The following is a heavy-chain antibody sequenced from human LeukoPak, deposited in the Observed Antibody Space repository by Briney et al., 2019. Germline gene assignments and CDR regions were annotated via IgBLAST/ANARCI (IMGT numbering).Heavy chain of an antibody. V-gene: IGHV3-30*01. CDR2: ISYDGSNK. Sequence: GRSLRLTCAASGFTFSSYAMHWVRQAPGKGLEWVAVISYDGSNKYYADSVKGRFTISRDNSKNTLYLQMNSLRAEDTAVYYCARDPRLRYFDWLFLLYYFDYWGQGTLVTVSS. D-gene: IGHD3-9*01. J-gene: IGHJ4*02. CDR1: GFTFSSYA. CDR3: ARDPRLRYFDWLFLLYYFDY.